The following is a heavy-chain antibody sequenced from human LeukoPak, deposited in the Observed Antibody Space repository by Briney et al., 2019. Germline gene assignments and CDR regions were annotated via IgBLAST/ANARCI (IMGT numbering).Heavy chain of an antibody. CDR1: GFTFSSYA. Sequence: PGGSLRLSCAASGFTFSSYAMSWVRQAPGKGLEWVSAISGSGGSTYYADSVKGRFTISRDNSKNTLYLQMNSLRAEDTAVYYCAKDSSYYGDYEGSAFDIWGQGTMVTVSS. J-gene: IGHJ3*02. CDR2: ISGSGGST. D-gene: IGHD4-17*01. V-gene: IGHV3-23*01. CDR3: AKDSSYYGDYEGSAFDI.